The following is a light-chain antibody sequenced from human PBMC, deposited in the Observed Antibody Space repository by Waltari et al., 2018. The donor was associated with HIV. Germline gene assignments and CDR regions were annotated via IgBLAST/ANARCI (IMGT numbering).Light chain of an antibody. J-gene: IGKJ1*01. CDR1: QSLLHSNGYND. CDR3: MQALQSPRT. V-gene: IGKV2-28*01. CDR2: LGS. Sequence: DIVMTQSLLSLPVTPGAPASISCRSSQSLLHSNGYNDLDWYLQKPGQSPQLLINLGSNRASRVPDRFSGSGSGTDFTLKISRVEAEDVGVYYCMQALQSPRTFGQGTKVEIK.